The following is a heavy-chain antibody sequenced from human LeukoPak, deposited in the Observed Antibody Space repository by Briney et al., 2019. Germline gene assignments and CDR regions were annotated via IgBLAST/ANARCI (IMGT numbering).Heavy chain of an antibody. Sequence: SETLSLTCTVSGYSISSGYYWGWIRQPPGKGLEWIGSIYHSGSTYYNPSLKSRVTILVDTSKNQFSLKLSSVTAADTAVYYCARSDILTGYYTFFDYWGQGTLVTVSS. CDR1: GYSISSGYY. D-gene: IGHD3-9*01. J-gene: IGHJ4*02. CDR3: ARSDILTGYYTFFDY. CDR2: IYHSGST. V-gene: IGHV4-38-2*02.